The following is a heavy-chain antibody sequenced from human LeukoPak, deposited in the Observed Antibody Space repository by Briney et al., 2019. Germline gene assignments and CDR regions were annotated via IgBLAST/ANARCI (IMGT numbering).Heavy chain of an antibody. CDR3: ARGFDQLADY. CDR2: ISYDGSNK. J-gene: IGHJ4*02. V-gene: IGHV3-30-3*01. CDR1: GFTFSSYA. Sequence: GGSLSFSCAASGFTFSSYAMYWVRQAPGKGLEWVAVISYDGSNKYYADSVKGRFTISRDNSKNTLYLQMNSLRAEDTAVYYCARGFDQLADYWGQGTLVTVSS. D-gene: IGHD2-2*01.